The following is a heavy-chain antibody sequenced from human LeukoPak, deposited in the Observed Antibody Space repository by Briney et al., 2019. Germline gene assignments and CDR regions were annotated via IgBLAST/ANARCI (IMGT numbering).Heavy chain of an antibody. D-gene: IGHD5-12*01. V-gene: IGHV3-23*01. CDR1: GFAFSNYA. Sequence: GGSLRLSCAASGFAFSNYAMSWVRQAPGKGLEWVSLVTGSGSSTHYADSVKGRFTISRDNSKNTLFLQMNSLRAEDTAIYYCTKAVGSAYGTDYFDYWGQGTLVPVS. CDR2: VTGSGSST. CDR3: TKAVGSAYGTDYFDY. J-gene: IGHJ4*02.